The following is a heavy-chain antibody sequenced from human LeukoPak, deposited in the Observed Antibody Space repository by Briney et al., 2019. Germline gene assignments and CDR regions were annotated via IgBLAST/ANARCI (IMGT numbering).Heavy chain of an antibody. CDR2: FSGSGGST. D-gene: IGHD6-13*01. CDR3: VKDRHSSSWKVSSFFDY. CDR1: GFTFSSYA. V-gene: IGHV3-23*01. J-gene: IGHJ4*02. Sequence: GGSLRLSCAASGFTFSSYAMSWVRQAPGKGLEWVSAFSGSGGSTYYADSVKGRFTISRDNSKNTLYLQMNSLRAEDTAVYYCVKDRHSSSWKVSSFFDYWGQGTLVTVSS.